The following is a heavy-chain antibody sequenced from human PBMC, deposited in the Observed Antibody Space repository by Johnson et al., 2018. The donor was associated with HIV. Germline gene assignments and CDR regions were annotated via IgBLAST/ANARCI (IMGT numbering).Heavy chain of an antibody. V-gene: IGHV3-64*04. Sequence: QVQLVESGGGVVQPGRSLRLSCAASGFMFSSYAMQWVRQAPGKGLEYVSAISSNGSNKYYADSVKGRFTISRDNSKNTLYLQMNSLRAEDTAVYYCARDSLETSDGAFDIWGQGTMVTVSS. CDR1: GFMFSSYA. CDR2: ISSNGSNK. D-gene: IGHD1-1*01. J-gene: IGHJ3*02. CDR3: ARDSLETSDGAFDI.